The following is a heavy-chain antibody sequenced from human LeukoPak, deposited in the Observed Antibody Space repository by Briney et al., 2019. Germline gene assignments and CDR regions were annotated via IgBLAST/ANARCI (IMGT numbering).Heavy chain of an antibody. J-gene: IGHJ4*02. Sequence: RSLRLSCAASGFTFSSYGMHWVRQAPGKGLEWVAIIWYDGSKKYYADSVKGRFSISRDNSKNTLYLQMNSLRAEDTAVYYCARDLTGYFDYWGQGTLVTVSS. D-gene: IGHD3-16*01. CDR2: IWYDGSKK. CDR1: GFTFSSYG. CDR3: ARDLTGYFDY. V-gene: IGHV3-33*01.